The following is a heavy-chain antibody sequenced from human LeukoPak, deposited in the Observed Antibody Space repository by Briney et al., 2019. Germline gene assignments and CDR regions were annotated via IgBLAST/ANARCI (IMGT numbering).Heavy chain of an antibody. CDR1: GYTFTSYY. D-gene: IGHD4-17*01. Sequence: ASVKVSCKASGYTFTSYYMHWVRQAPGQGLEWMGIIDPSGGSTSYAQKFQGRVTMTRDTSTSTVYMELSSLRSEDTAVYYCASDTVPGDSKRGLPLGLDYWGQGTLVPVSS. CDR2: IDPSGGST. J-gene: IGHJ4*02. CDR3: ASDTVPGDSKRGLPLGLDY. V-gene: IGHV1-46*01.